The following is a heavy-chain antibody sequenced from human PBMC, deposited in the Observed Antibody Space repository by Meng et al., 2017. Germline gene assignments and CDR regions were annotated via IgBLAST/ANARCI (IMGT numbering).Heavy chain of an antibody. V-gene: IGHV1-18*01. J-gene: IGHJ1*01. Sequence: QVQVVQFGAEVKKPGASVKVPCKASGYTFTSYGISWVRQAPGQGLEWMGWISAYNGNTNYAQKLQGRVTMTTDTSTSTAYMELRSLRSDDTAVYYCAQTTVTTYSEYFQHWGQGTLVTVSS. CDR1: GYTFTSYG. D-gene: IGHD4-11*01. CDR3: AQTTVTTYSEYFQH. CDR2: ISAYNGNT.